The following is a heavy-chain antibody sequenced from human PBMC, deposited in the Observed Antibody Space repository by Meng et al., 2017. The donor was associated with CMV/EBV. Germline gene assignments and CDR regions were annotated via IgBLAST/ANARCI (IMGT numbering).Heavy chain of an antibody. J-gene: IGHJ4*02. Sequence: SGPKLMKPPQSVTLTCTVSGYSFTSSGVDGGWHPQPPGKAWEGFALIYCEYDTRASPSMKSMLTISNDTSKNQVVLTMTHMDPVETATYYCARIAAAGRFDYWGQGTLVTVSS. V-gene: IGHV2-5*02. CDR3: ARIAAAGRFDY. CDR2: IYCEYDT. D-gene: IGHD6-13*01. CDR1: GYSFTSSGVD.